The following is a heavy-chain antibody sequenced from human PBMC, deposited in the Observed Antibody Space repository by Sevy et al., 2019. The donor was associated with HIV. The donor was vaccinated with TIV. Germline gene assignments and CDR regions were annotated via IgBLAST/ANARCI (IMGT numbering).Heavy chain of an antibody. V-gene: IGHV4-34*01. D-gene: IGHD2-15*01. CDR1: GGSFSGYS. Sequence: SETLSLTCAVSGGSFSGYSWDWIRQPPGKGLEWIGEVNHSGSTNYNPSLKSRVTISVDMSKNQFSLKLNFVIAAATAVTYCARVGDVVVRSAIIGYGPCFKYGDFDLWGRGTLVTVSS. J-gene: IGHJ2*01. CDR2: VNHSGST. CDR3: ARVGDVVVRSAIIGYGPCFKYGDFDL.